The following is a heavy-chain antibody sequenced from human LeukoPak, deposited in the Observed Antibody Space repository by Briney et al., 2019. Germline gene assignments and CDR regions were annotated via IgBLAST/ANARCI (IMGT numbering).Heavy chain of an antibody. CDR2: LNEDGTTI. J-gene: IGHJ3*02. CDR1: GFTFGSYW. D-gene: IGHD1-20*01. CDR3: ARSITGNAFDI. V-gene: IGHV3-74*01. Sequence: GGSLRLSCAASGFTFGSYWMHWFRQPPGKGLVWVSRLNEDGTTITYADSVKGRFTISRDNAKNRLYLQMNSLRVEDTAVYYCARSITGNAFDIRGQGTLVIVSS.